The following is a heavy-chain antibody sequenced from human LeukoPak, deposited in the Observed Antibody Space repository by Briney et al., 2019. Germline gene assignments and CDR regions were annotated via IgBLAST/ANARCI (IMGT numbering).Heavy chain of an antibody. Sequence: GRSLRLSCAASGFTFSSYGMHWVRQAPGKGLEWVAVIWYDGSNKYYADSVKGRFTISRDNSKNTLYLQMNSLRAEDTAVYYCARNYYDSSGYYYHDYWGQGTLVTVSS. J-gene: IGHJ4*02. CDR2: IWYDGSNK. CDR1: GFTFSSYG. D-gene: IGHD3-22*01. CDR3: ARNYYDSSGYYYHDY. V-gene: IGHV3-33*01.